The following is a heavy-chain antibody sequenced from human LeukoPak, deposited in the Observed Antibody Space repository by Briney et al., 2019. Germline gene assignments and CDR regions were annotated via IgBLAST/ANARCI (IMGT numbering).Heavy chain of an antibody. J-gene: IGHJ4*02. CDR3: AGMGAEEVY. CDR2: IIPIFGTA. CDR1: GVTFSSYA. D-gene: IGHD1-26*01. Sequence: VASVKVSFKASGVTFSSYAISWVRQAPGQGLEWMGGIIPIFGTANYAQKFQGRVTITTDGSTSTAYMELSSLRSEDTAVYYCAGMGAEEVYWGQGTLVTVSS. V-gene: IGHV1-69*05.